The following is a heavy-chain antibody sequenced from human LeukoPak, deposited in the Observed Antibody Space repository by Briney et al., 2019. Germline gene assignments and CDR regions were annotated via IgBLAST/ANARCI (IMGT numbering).Heavy chain of an antibody. CDR3: ATSGSYRIIDY. J-gene: IGHJ4*02. D-gene: IGHD1-26*01. Sequence: ASVKVSCKASGYTFTGYSMHWVRQAPAQGLEWTGWINPNSGATNYAQKFQGRVTMTRDTSISTAYMELSRLRSDDTAVYYCATSGSYRIIDYWGQGTLVTVSS. CDR2: INPNSGAT. CDR1: GYTFTGYS. V-gene: IGHV1-2*02.